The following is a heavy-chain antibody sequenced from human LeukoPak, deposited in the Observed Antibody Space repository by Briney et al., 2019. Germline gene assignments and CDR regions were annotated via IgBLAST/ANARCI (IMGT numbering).Heavy chain of an antibody. CDR1: GYSFTSYW. J-gene: IGHJ6*04. CDR2: IYPGDSDT. CDR3: ARHVAHPDTAMDV. V-gene: IGHV5-51*01. Sequence: GESLQISCQGSGYSFTSYWIGWVRPMPGKGLEWMGIIYPGDSDTRYSPSFQGQVTISADKSISAAYLQWSSLRSSDTAMYYCARHVAHPDTAMDVWGKGTTVTISS. D-gene: IGHD5-18*01.